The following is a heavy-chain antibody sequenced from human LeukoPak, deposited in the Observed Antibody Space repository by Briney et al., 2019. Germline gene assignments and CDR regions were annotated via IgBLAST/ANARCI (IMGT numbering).Heavy chain of an antibody. Sequence: GGSLRLSCAASGFTFTDYFISWIRQSPGKGLEWISYISGTGNTIYYADSVKGRFTIARDNAKNSVTLQMNNLRADDTAVYYCAKDSRSGWWQQPDLWGHFDSWGQGTLVTVSS. V-gene: IGHV3-11*04. CDR3: AKDSRSGWWQQPDLWGHFDS. J-gene: IGHJ4*02. CDR1: GFTFTDYF. D-gene: IGHD2-15*01. CDR2: ISGTGNTI.